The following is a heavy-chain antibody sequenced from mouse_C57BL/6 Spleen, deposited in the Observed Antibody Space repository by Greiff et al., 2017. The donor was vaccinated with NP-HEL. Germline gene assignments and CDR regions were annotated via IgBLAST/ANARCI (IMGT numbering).Heavy chain of an antibody. CDR1: GFTFSSYA. V-gene: IGHV5-4*01. CDR3: ARDGSRGAMDY. J-gene: IGHJ4*01. Sequence: EVKLVESGGGLVKPGGSLKLSCAASGFTFSSYAMSWVRQTPEKRLEWVATISDGGSYTYYPDNVKGRFTISRDNAKNNLYLQMSHLKSEDTAMYYCARDGSRGAMDYWGQGTSVTVSS. CDR2: ISDGGSYT.